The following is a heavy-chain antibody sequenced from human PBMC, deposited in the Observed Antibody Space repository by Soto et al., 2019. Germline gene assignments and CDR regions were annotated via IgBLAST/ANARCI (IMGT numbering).Heavy chain of an antibody. V-gene: IGHV1-69*01. CDR2: ITPMFAAS. D-gene: IGHD2-15*01. J-gene: IGHJ4*02. CDR3: ARGGIVAVPAALSAYHDYTNYRVDS. CDR1: GGSFSDFA. Sequence: QVQLAQSGAEVRKPGASVKVSCGASGGSFSDFAFSWVRQAPGQGLEWMGGITPMFAASKYAQRFQDRVTITADESTNSVYVALSSLTTDNTATFYCARGGIVAVPAALSAYHDYTNYRVDSGGQGTLVT.